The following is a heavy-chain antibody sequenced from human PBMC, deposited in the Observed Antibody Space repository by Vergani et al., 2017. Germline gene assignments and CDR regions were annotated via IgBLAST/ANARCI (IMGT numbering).Heavy chain of an antibody. J-gene: IGHJ3*02. CDR1: GGSISSYY. Sequence: QVQLQESGPGLVKPSETLSLTCTVSGGSISSYYWSWIRQPPGKGLEWIGYIYYSGSTNYNPSLKSRVTISVDTSKNQFSLKLSSVTAADTAVYYCARGLTYDSSGYYPDAFDIWGQGTMVTVSS. D-gene: IGHD3-22*01. V-gene: IGHV4-59*01. CDR3: ARGLTYDSSGYYPDAFDI. CDR2: IYYSGST.